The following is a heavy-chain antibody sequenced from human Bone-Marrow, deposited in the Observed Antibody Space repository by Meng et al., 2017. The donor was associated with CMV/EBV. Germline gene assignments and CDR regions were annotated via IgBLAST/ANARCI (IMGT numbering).Heavy chain of an antibody. V-gene: IGHV3-48*04. J-gene: IGHJ1*01. CDR2: ISNSGSAK. D-gene: IGHD3-3*01. Sequence: GESLRISCAASGFTFSSYTMNWVRQAPGKGLEWVSYISNSGSAKYYADSLRGRFTISRDNAKNSLYLQMNSLRAEDTAVYYCARPYDFWSGFPPLYWGQGTLVTVSS. CDR1: GFTFSSYT. CDR3: ARPYDFWSGFPPLY.